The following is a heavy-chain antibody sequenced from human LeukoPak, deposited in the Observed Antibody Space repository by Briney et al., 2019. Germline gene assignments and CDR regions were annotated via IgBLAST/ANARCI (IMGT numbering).Heavy chain of an antibody. J-gene: IGHJ4*02. CDR3: ARGPPGSAAIDY. V-gene: IGHV3-33*01. CDR1: GFTFSSYG. D-gene: IGHD2-2*01. CDR2: IWYDGSNK. Sequence: PGGSLRLSCAASGFTFSSYGMHWVRQAPGKGMEWVAVIWYDGSNKYYADSVKGRFTISRDNSKNTLYLQMNSLRAEDTAVYYCARGPPGSAAIDYWGQGTLVTVSS.